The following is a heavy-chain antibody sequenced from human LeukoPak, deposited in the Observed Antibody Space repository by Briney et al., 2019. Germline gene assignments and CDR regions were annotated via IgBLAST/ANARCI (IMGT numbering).Heavy chain of an antibody. CDR1: GFTFSSYA. V-gene: IGHV3-64*01. CDR3: AKDMTTDNFDY. J-gene: IGHJ4*02. Sequence: GGPLRLSCAASGFTFSSYAMHWVRQAPGKGLEYVSAISSNGGSTYYANSVKGRFTISRDNSKNTLYLQMNSLRAEDTAVYYCAKDMTTDNFDYWGQGTLVTVSS. CDR2: ISSNGGST. D-gene: IGHD4-4*01.